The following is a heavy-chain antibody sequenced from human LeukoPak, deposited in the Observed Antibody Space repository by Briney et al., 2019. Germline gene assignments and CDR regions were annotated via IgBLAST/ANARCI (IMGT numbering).Heavy chain of an antibody. J-gene: IGHJ4*02. D-gene: IGHD6-6*01. V-gene: IGHV3-9*01. Sequence: PGRSLRLSCAASGFTFDDYAMHWVRQAPGKGLEWVSGISWNSGSIDYADSVKGRFTISRDNAKNSLYLQMNSLRAEDTALYYCAKDLSSSPLATFDYWGQGTLVTVSS. CDR3: AKDLSSSPLATFDY. CDR1: GFTFDDYA. CDR2: ISWNSGSI.